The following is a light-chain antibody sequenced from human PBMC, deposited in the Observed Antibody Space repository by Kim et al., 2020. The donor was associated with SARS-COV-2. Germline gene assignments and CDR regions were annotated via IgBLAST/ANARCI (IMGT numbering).Light chain of an antibody. CDR3: LQHNTYPIT. Sequence: PSVGARVTIPCRASQDIRNDLGWYQQNPGRAPKRLIYGASSLQSGVPSRFSGSGSGTEFTLTISSVQPEDFATYFCLQHNTYPITFGQGTRLEIK. CDR2: GAS. J-gene: IGKJ5*01. CDR1: QDIRND. V-gene: IGKV1-17*01.